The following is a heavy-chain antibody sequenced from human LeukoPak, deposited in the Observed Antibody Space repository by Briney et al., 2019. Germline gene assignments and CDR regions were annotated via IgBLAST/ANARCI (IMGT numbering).Heavy chain of an antibody. CDR2: IYPSDSNT. Sequence: GESLKISCKGSGYSFSSYWIGWVRQMPGKGLEWMAIIYPSDSNTRYSPSFQGQVTISADKSISTAYLQWSSLKASDTAIYYCVRQQTASFSFDYWGQGTLVTVSS. CDR1: GYSFSSYW. V-gene: IGHV5-51*01. CDR3: VRQQTASFSFDY. J-gene: IGHJ4*02.